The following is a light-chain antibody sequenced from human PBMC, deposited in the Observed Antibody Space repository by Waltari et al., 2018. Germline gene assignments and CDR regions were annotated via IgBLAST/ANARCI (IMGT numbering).Light chain of an antibody. CDR1: SSDVGGYNY. CDR2: EVS. J-gene: IGLJ2*01. CDR3: SSYTSSSTLL. Sequence: QSALTQPASVSGSPGQSITISCTGTSSDVGGYNYVSWYQQHPGKAPKLMIYEVSNRPSGVSNCFSGSKSGNTASLTISGLQAEDEADYYCSSYTSSSTLLFGGGTKLTVL. V-gene: IGLV2-14*01.